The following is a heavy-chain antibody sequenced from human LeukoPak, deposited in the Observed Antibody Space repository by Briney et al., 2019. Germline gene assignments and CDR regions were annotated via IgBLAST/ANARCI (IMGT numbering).Heavy chain of an antibody. Sequence: GGSLRLSCAASGFTFTNYVMHWVRQAPGKGLEWVALISYDGTDKYYTDSVKGRFTTSRDNSKNTLYLQMNSLRAEDTAVYYCAKNTGSGSYYNALDYWGQGTLVTVSS. J-gene: IGHJ4*02. CDR2: ISYDGTDK. D-gene: IGHD3-10*01. CDR3: AKNTGSGSYYNALDY. V-gene: IGHV3-30*18. CDR1: GFTFTNYV.